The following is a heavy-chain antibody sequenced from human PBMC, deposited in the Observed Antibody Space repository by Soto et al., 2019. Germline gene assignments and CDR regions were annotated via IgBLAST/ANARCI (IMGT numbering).Heavy chain of an antibody. CDR1: GFTFRSNW. CDR2: IKQDGSEK. J-gene: IGHJ4*02. V-gene: IGHV3-7*03. Sequence: GGSLRLSCAASGFTFRSNWMSWVRQAPGKGLEWVANIKQDGSEKYYVDSVKGRFTISRDNAKNSLYLQMNSLRAEDTAVYYCETSGGGWLQPPVWGQGTLVTVSS. CDR3: ETSGGGWLQPPV. D-gene: IGHD3-16*01.